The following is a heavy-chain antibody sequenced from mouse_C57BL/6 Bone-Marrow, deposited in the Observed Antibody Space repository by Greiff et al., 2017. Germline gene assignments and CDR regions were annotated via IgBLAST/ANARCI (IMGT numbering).Heavy chain of an antibody. D-gene: IGHD2-2*01. V-gene: IGHV1-81*01. CDR2: IYPRSGNT. J-gene: IGHJ3*01. CDR3: ARGNGYWFAY. CDR1: GYTFTSYG. Sequence: VHLVESGAELARPGASVKLSCKASGYTFTSYGISWVKQRTGQGLEWIGEIYPRSGNTYYNEKFKGKATLTADKSSSTAYMELRSLTSEDSAVYFCARGNGYWFAYWGQGTLVTVSA.